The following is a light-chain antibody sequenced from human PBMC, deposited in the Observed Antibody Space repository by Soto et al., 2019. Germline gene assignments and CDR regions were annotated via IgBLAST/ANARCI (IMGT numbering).Light chain of an antibody. CDR3: QKYSSAPF. J-gene: IGKJ3*01. CDR2: AAS. CDR1: QGISNY. Sequence: DIQMTQSPSSLSASVGDRVTITCRASQGISNYLAWYQQKPGKVPKLLIYAASTLQSGVPSRFSGSGSGTDFTLTISSLQPEDVASYYCQKYSSAPFFGPGTKVDIK. V-gene: IGKV1-27*01.